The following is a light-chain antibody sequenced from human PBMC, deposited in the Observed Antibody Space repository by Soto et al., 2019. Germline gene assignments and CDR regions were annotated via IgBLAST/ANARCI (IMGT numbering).Light chain of an antibody. Sequence: QSVLTQPRSVSGSPGQSVTISCTGTSSDVGGYNYVSWYQQHPGKAPKLMIYDVSKRPSGVPDRFSGSKSGNTASLTISGLQAEDEADYYCCSYAGRVVFGGGTKLTVL. V-gene: IGLV2-11*01. CDR3: CSYAGRVV. CDR1: SSDVGGYNY. J-gene: IGLJ2*01. CDR2: DVS.